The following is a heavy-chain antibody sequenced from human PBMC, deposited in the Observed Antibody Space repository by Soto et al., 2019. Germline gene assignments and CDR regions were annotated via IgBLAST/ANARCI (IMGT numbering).Heavy chain of an antibody. CDR2: IKSKTDGGTT. CDR3: ITDSYSTIIIVRFDY. D-gene: IGHD3-22*01. V-gene: IGHV3-15*07. J-gene: IGHJ4*01. Sequence: GGSLRLSCAASGFTFSNAWINWVRQAPGKGLEWVGRIKSKTDGGTTDYAEPVKGRFAISRDDSNNMVYLQMNSLKIEDTAVYYCITDSYSTIIIVRFDYWGHGTLVTV. CDR1: GFTFSNAW.